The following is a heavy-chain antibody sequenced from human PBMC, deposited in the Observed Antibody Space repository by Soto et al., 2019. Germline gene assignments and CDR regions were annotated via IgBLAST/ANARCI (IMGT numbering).Heavy chain of an antibody. J-gene: IGHJ6*02. CDR2: TYYRSKWYN. Sequence: SQTLSLTCAISGDSVSSNSAAWNWIRQSPSRGLEWLGRTYYRSKWYNDYAVSVKSRITINPDTSKNQFSLQLNSVTPEDTAVYYCAREVVEVATISRDYYYGMDVWGQGTTVTVSS. D-gene: IGHD5-12*01. V-gene: IGHV6-1*01. CDR1: GDSVSSNSAA. CDR3: AREVVEVATISRDYYYGMDV.